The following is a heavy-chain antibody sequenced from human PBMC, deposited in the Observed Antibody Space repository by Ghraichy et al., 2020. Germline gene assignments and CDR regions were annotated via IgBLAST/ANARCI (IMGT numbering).Heavy chain of an antibody. V-gene: IGHV3-23*01. CDR2: INGGGGIT. J-gene: IGHJ3*02. CDR1: GFTFSSYA. CDR3: AGPLSHDAFDT. Sequence: GESLNISCSGSGFTFSSYAMSWVRQAPGKGLEWVSGINGGGGITDYADSVKGRFIISRDNSKNTLYLQMNGLRVEDTAVYYCAGPLSHDAFDTWGQGTMVTVSS.